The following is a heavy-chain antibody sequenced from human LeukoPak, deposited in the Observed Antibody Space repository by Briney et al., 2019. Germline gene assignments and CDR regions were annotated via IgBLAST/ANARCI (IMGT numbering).Heavy chain of an antibody. J-gene: IGHJ3*02. CDR3: ARDRGCSSTSCYPDAVDI. Sequence: SETLSLTCTVSGGSISSYYWSWTRQPPGKGLEWIGYIYYSGISNYNPSLKSRVAISVDTSKNQFSLKLNSVTAADTAVYYCARDRGCSSTSCYPDAVDIWGQGTMVTASS. D-gene: IGHD2-2*01. V-gene: IGHV4-59*01. CDR1: GGSISSYY. CDR2: IYYSGIS.